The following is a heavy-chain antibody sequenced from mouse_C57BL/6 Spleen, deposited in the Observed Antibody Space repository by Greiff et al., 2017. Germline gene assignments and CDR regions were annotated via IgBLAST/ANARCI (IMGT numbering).Heavy chain of an antibody. CDR3: ARSWVGLTGGYFDY. D-gene: IGHD4-1*01. CDR2: IDPNSGGT. V-gene: IGHV1-72*01. Sequence: QVQLQQPGAELVKPGASVKLSCKASGYTFTSYWMHWVKQRPGRGLEWIGRIDPNSGGTKYNEKFKSKATLTVDKPSSTAYMQLSSLTSEDSAVYDCARSWVGLTGGYFDYWGQGTTLTVSS. J-gene: IGHJ2*01. CDR1: GYTFTSYW.